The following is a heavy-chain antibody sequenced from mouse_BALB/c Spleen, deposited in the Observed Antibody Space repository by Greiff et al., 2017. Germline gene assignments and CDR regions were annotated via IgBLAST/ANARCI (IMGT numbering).Heavy chain of an antibody. V-gene: IGHV5-15*02. Sequence: EVQLVESGGGLVQPGGSRKLSCAASGFTFSDYGMAWVRQAPGKGPEWVAFISNLAYSIYYADTVTGRFTISRENAKNTLYLEMSSLRSEDTAMYYCAMVDDGYYGNAMDYWGQGTSVTVSS. J-gene: IGHJ4*01. CDR3: AMVDDGYYGNAMDY. D-gene: IGHD2-3*01. CDR1: GFTFSDYG. CDR2: ISNLAYSI.